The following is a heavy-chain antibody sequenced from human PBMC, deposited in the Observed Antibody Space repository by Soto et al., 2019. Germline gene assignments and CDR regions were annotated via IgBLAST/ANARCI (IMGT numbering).Heavy chain of an antibody. V-gene: IGHV4-31*03. CDR2: IYYSGST. CDR3: ARDLRFRGFYGMDV. Sequence: QVQLQESGPGLVKPSQTLSLTCTVSGCSISSGGYYWSWIRQHPGKRLEWFGYIYYSGSTYYNPSLKSRVTISVDTSKNQFSLKLSSVTAADTAVYYCARDLRFRGFYGMDVWGQGTTVTVSS. D-gene: IGHD3-10*01. J-gene: IGHJ6*02. CDR1: GCSISSGGYY.